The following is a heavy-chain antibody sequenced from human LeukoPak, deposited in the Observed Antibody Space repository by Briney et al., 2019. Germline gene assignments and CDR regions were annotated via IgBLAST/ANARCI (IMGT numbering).Heavy chain of an antibody. Sequence: SETLSLTCAVSGDSISSSNWWSWIRQPPGKGLEWSGSMYYSGSTYFNPSLKSRVNISLDTSKKQFSLKLTSVTAADTAVYYCTREGSWGSSGLWGQGTLVIVSS. CDR1: GDSISSSNW. V-gene: IGHV4-4*02. D-gene: IGHD3-22*01. CDR2: MYYSGST. CDR3: TREGSWGSSGL. J-gene: IGHJ4*02.